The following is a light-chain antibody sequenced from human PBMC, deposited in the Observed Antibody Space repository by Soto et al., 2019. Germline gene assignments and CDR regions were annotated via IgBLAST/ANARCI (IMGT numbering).Light chain of an antibody. Sequence: DIVMTQSPDSLAVSLGERATINCKSSQSVSYSSGNKNYLAWYQQKPGQPPKLLISWASTRESGVPDRFSGSGSGTEFTYTNSSLQAEDGALYYCQQYYSNFYTFGQGTKLEIK. CDR2: WAS. CDR1: QSVSYSSGNKNY. CDR3: QQYYSNFYT. J-gene: IGKJ2*01. V-gene: IGKV4-1*01.